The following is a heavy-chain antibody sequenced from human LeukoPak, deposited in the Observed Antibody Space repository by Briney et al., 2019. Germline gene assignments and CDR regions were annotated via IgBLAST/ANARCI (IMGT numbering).Heavy chain of an antibody. CDR2: ISSSGESP. J-gene: IGHJ6*04. D-gene: IGHD6-6*01. Sequence: GGSLRLSCAASGFTFSRYAMSWVRQAPGKGLEWVCGISSSGESPYYADSVEGRFTVSRDNSKNTFYLEISSLRAEDTAVYYCASASSIYYYYGMDVWGKGTTVTVSS. V-gene: IGHV3-23*01. CDR3: ASASSIYYYYGMDV. CDR1: GFTFSRYA.